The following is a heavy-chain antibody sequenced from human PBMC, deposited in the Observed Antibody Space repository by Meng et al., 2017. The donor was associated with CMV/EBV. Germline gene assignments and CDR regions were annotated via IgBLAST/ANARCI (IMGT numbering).Heavy chain of an antibody. D-gene: IGHD2-2*01. V-gene: IGHV3-49*04. CDR1: GFTFGDYA. Sequence: GGSLRLSCTASGFTFGDYAMSWVRQAPGKGLEWVGFIRSKAYGGTTEYAASVKGRFTISRDDSKSIAYLQMNSLKTEDTAVYYCTRGVVPAATHYYYYYGMDVWGQGTTVTV. J-gene: IGHJ6*02. CDR3: TRGVVPAATHYYYYYGMDV. CDR2: IRSKAYGGTT.